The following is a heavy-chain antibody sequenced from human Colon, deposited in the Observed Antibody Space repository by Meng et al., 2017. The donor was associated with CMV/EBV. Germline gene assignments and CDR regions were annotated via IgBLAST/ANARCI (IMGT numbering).Heavy chain of an antibody. Sequence: CDVSGDSLNGGGYYWTWIRQHPEKGLEWIGYIYAGGTTYYNPSLTSRATISMDTSKGHFSLRVRSVTASDTAVYYCAGRGRGSFAFWGQGILVTVSS. J-gene: IGHJ4*02. V-gene: IGHV4-31*11. D-gene: IGHD3-10*01. CDR2: IYAGGTT. CDR3: AGRGRGSFAF. CDR1: GDSLNGGGYY.